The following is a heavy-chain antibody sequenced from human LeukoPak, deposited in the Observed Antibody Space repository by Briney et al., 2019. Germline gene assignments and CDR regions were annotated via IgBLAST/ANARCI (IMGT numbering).Heavy chain of an antibody. CDR1: GGTFSSYT. Sequence: ASVKVSCKASGGTFSSYTISWVRQAPGQGLEWMGRIIPILGIANYAQKFQGRVTITADKSTSTAYMELSSLRSEGTAVYYCAFDYYDSSGYSDYWGQGTLVTVSS. CDR2: IIPILGIA. J-gene: IGHJ4*02. V-gene: IGHV1-69*02. D-gene: IGHD3-22*01. CDR3: AFDYYDSSGYSDY.